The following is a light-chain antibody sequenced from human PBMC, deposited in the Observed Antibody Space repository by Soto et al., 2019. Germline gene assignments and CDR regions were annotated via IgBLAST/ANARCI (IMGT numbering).Light chain of an antibody. CDR3: QPYDISPWT. J-gene: IGKJ1*01. Sequence: EIVLTQSPGTLSLSPGERATLSCRASQSVSSSFLAWYQQKPGQAPRLLIYGASSRATGIPDRFSGSGSGTDSTLTISRFQSHDFVVYYSQPYDISPWTFGQGTNVEIK. CDR2: GAS. V-gene: IGKV3-20*01. CDR1: QSVSSSF.